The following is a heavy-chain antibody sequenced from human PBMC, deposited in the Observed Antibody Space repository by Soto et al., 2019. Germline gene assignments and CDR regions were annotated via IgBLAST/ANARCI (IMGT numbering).Heavy chain of an antibody. CDR2: IYYSGST. CDR3: ARHTPAISISDH. D-gene: IGHD2-15*01. Sequence: QLQLQESGPGLVKPSETLSLTCTVSGGSISSSSYYWGWIRQPPGKGLEWIGSIYYSGSTYYNPPLKSRGTITVDTSKNQFSLKLSSVTAADTAVYYCARHTPAISISDHWGQGTLVTVSS. J-gene: IGHJ4*02. V-gene: IGHV4-39*01. CDR1: GGSISSSSYY.